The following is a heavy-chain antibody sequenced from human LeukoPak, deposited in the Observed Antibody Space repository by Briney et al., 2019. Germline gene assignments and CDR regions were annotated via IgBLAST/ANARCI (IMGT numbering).Heavy chain of an antibody. CDR1: GFTFSDYA. CDR2: ISYDGSKK. Sequence: GGSLRLSCVASGFTFSDYAMHWVRQAPGKGLEGVAFISYDGSKKYYADSVKGRLTISRDNSKNTLYLQMNSLRAEDTAVYYCARHKGYSTAWYAIDYWGQGTLVTVSS. D-gene: IGHD6-19*01. CDR3: ARHKGYSTAWYAIDY. J-gene: IGHJ4*02. V-gene: IGHV3-30-3*01.